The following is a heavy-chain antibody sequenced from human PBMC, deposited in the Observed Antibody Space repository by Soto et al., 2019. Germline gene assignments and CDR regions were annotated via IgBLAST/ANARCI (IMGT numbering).Heavy chain of an antibody. CDR2: ISYDGSNK. Sequence: QVQLVESGGGVVQPGRSLRLSCAASGFTFSSYGMHWVRQAPGKGLEWVAVISYDGSNKYYADSVKGRFTISRDNSKNTLYLQMSSLRAEDTAVYYCAKERGEYSGYDLFYYYGMDVWGQGTTVTVSS. J-gene: IGHJ6*02. V-gene: IGHV3-30*18. CDR1: GFTFSSYG. CDR3: AKERGEYSGYDLFYYYGMDV. D-gene: IGHD5-12*01.